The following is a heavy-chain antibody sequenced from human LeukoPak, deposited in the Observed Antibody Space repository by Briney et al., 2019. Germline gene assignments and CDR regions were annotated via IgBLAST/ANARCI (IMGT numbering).Heavy chain of an antibody. V-gene: IGHV4-59*01. CDR2: IYYSGST. CDR1: GGSISSYY. J-gene: IGHJ3*02. D-gene: IGHD1-26*01. Sequence: SETLSLTCTVSGGSISSYYWSWIRQPPGKGLEWIGYIYYSGSTYYNPSLKSRIIITADTSKNQFSLKLNSVTAADTAVYYCATLWRLGASTGEAFDIWGQGTMVTVSS. CDR3: ATLWRLGASTGEAFDI.